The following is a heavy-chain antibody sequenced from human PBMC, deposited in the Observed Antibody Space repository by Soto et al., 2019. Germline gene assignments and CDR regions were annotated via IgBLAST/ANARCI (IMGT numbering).Heavy chain of an antibody. V-gene: IGHV4-31*03. CDR2: IYYSGST. D-gene: IGHD3-22*01. J-gene: IGHJ3*02. CDR3: ARTLYYYDSSGYYPLVPPHAFDI. CDR1: GGSISRGGYY. Sequence: SETLSLTCTVSGGSISRGGYYWSWIRQHPGKGLEWIGYIYYSGSTYYNPSLKSRVTISVDTSKNQFSLKLSSVTAADTAVYYCARTLYYYDSSGYYPLVPPHAFDIWGQGTMVTVSS.